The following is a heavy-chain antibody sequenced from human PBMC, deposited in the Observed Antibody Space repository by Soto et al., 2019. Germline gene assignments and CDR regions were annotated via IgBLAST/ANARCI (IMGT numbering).Heavy chain of an antibody. D-gene: IGHD5-18*01. Sequence: ASVKVSCKAPGYTFTSYYMHWVRQAAGQGLEWMGIINPTGGSTSYAQKFQGRVTMTRDTSTSTVYMELSSLRSEDTAVYYCARGALEDTAMVTSFYYYYYGMDVWGQGTTVTVSS. CDR2: INPTGGST. J-gene: IGHJ6*02. CDR1: GYTFTSYY. V-gene: IGHV1-46*01. CDR3: ARGALEDTAMVTSFYYYYYGMDV.